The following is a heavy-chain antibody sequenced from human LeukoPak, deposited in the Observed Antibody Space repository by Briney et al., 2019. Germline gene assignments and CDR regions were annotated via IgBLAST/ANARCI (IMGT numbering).Heavy chain of an antibody. Sequence: ASVKISCKASGYTFTSYYMHWVRQAPGQGLEWMGIINPSGGSTSYAQKFQGRVTMTRDMSTSTVYMELSSLRSEDTAVYYCARGVSMITFGGVIVTDLYYYYYYMDVWGKGTTVTVSS. CDR2: INPSGGST. D-gene: IGHD3-16*02. J-gene: IGHJ6*03. CDR3: ARGVSMITFGGVIVTDLYYYYYYMDV. CDR1: GYTFTSYY. V-gene: IGHV1-46*01.